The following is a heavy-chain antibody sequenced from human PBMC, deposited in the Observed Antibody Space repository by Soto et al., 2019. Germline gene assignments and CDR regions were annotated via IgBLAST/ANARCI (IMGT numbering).Heavy chain of an antibody. CDR3: ARRTNGYFGY. J-gene: IGHJ4*02. Sequence: EVQLLESGGGLAQPGGSLTLSCAASGFTFRDYTMTWVRQAPGQVLECISVILSDYCTFYAGSVRGRFTISRDNSKNTMNLEMNSLKAGDTDVYYCARRTNGYFGYWGQGALVTVSS. D-gene: IGHD2-8*01. CDR1: GFTFRDYT. CDR2: ILSDYCT. V-gene: IGHV3-23*03.